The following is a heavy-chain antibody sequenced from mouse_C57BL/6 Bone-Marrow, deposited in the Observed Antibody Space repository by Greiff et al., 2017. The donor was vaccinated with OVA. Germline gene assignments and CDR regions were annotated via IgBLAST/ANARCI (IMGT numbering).Heavy chain of an antibody. CDR1: GYTFTSSG. CDR2: IYPRSGNT. D-gene: IGHD1-1*01. Sequence: QVQLQQSGAELARPGASVKLSCKASGYTFTSSGISWVKQRTGQGLEWIGEIYPRSGNTYYNEKFKGKATLTADKSSSTAYMELRSLTSEDSAVYFCARKITTVVHWFAYWGQGTLVTVSA. J-gene: IGHJ3*01. V-gene: IGHV1-81*01. CDR3: ARKITTVVHWFAY.